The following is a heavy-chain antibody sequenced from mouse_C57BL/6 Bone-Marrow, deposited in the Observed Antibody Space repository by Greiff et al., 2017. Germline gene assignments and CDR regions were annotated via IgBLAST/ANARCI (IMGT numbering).Heavy chain of an antibody. CDR3: ARELRLLDY. D-gene: IGHD3-2*02. CDR2: IDPSDSYT. V-gene: IGHV1-59*01. CDR1: GYTFTSYW. Sequence: QVQLQQPGAELVRPGTSVKLSCKASGYTFTSYWMHWVKQRPGQGLEWIGVIDPSDSYTNYNQKFTGKATLTVDTSSSTAYMQLSSLTSEDSAVYYCARELRLLDYWGQGTTLTVSS. J-gene: IGHJ2*01.